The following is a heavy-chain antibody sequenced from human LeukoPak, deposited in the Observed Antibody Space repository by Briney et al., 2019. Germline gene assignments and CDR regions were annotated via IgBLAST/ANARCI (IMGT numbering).Heavy chain of an antibody. CDR3: TREGTMVRGAGSVDY. CDR2: IYYSGST. J-gene: IGHJ4*02. Sequence: SETLSLTCTVSGVSISSGDYYWSWIRQPPGKGLEWIGYIYYSGSTYYNPSLKSRVTISVDTSKNQFSLKLSSVTAADTAVYYCTREGTMVRGAGSVDYWGQGTLVTVSS. D-gene: IGHD3-10*01. CDR1: GVSISSGDYY. V-gene: IGHV4-30-4*01.